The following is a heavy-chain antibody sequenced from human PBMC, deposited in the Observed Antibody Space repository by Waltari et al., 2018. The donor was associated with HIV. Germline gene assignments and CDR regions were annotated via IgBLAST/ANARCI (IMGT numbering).Heavy chain of an antibody. CDR2: IYSSGST. J-gene: IGHJ3*02. V-gene: IGHV3-53*01. CDR3: AKRFCSSTTCYIPDAFDI. D-gene: IGHD2-2*02. CDR1: GFIVSRSS. Sequence: EVQLVESGGGLIQPGGSLRRACAASGFIVSRSSMSWARQAPGKGLEWVSLIYSSGSTQYADSVRGRFTISRDTAKNTLYLQMNSLRAEDTAKYYCAKRFCSSTTCYIPDAFDIWGQGTLVTVSS.